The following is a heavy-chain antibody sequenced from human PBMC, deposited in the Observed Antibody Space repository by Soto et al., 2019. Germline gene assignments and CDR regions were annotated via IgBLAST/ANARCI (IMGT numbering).Heavy chain of an antibody. CDR2: ISSSSSYM. Sequence: GGSLRLSCAASGFTFSSYSMNWVRQAPGKGLEWVSSISSSSSYMYYADSVKGRFTISRDNAKNSLYLQMNSLRAEDTAVYYCARGPIAAAAPYYFDYWGQGTLVTVSS. J-gene: IGHJ4*02. D-gene: IGHD6-13*01. CDR3: ARGPIAAAAPYYFDY. V-gene: IGHV3-21*01. CDR1: GFTFSSYS.